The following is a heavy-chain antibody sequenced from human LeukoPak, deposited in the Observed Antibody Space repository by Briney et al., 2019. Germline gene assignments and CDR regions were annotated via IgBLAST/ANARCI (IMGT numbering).Heavy chain of an antibody. CDR3: ARGFVAYGDYGGD. CDR1: GGSFSGYY. D-gene: IGHD4-17*01. Sequence: SETLSLTCAVYGGSFSGYYWGWIRQPPGKGLEWVGEINHSGSTNYNPSLKSRVTISVDTSKNQFSLKLSSVTAADAVVYYCARGFVAYGDYGGDWGQGTLVTVSS. V-gene: IGHV4-34*01. CDR2: INHSGST. J-gene: IGHJ4*02.